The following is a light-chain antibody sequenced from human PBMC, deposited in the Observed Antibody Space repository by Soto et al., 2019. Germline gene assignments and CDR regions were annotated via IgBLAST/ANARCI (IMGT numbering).Light chain of an antibody. CDR3: QHFNSYPWT. Sequence: DIQMTQSPSTLSASVGDRVAITCRASQRISGWLAWYQQKAGKAPTLLIYGASGLHTGVPSRFSGSGSGTEFTLTISSLQPDDVATYYCQHFNSYPWTFGQGTKVEIK. J-gene: IGKJ1*01. CDR1: QRISGW. CDR2: GAS. V-gene: IGKV1-5*01.